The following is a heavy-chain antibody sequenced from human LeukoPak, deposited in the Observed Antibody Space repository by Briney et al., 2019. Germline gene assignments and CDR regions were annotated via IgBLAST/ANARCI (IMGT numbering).Heavy chain of an antibody. D-gene: IGHD2-2*01. CDR3: ARDTGSVVVPGGMDV. Sequence: ASVTVSCKASGYTFTGYYMHWVRQAPGQGLEWMGWINPNSGGTNYAQKFQGRVTMTRDTSISTAYMELSRLRSDDTAVYYCARDTGSVVVPGGMDVWGQGTTVTVSS. V-gene: IGHV1-2*02. CDR1: GYTFTGYY. CDR2: INPNSGGT. J-gene: IGHJ6*02.